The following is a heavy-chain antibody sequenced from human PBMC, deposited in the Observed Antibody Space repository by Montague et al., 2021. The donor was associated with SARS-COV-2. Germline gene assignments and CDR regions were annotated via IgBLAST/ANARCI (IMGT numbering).Heavy chain of an antibody. J-gene: IGHJ3*02. V-gene: IGHV4-39*01. D-gene: IGHD3-22*01. CDR3: ARSPTSYYYDSKAAPATPDAFDI. CDR2: IYYSGST. CDR1: GGSISSSGYY. Sequence: SETLSLTCTVSGGSISSSGYYWGWIRQPPGKGLEWIGSIYYSGSTYYNPSLKSRVTISVDTSKNQFSLKLSSVTAADTAVYYRARSPTSYYYDSKAAPATPDAFDIWGQGTMVTVSS.